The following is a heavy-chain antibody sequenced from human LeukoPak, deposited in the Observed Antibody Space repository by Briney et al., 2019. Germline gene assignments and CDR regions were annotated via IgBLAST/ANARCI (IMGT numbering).Heavy chain of an antibody. J-gene: IGHJ4*02. D-gene: IGHD6-6*01. V-gene: IGHV3-30*02. Sequence: GGSLRLSYAASGFTFSSYGMHWVRQAPGKGLEWVAFIRYDGSNKYYADSVKGRFTISRDNSKNTLYLQMNSLRAEDAAVYYCARLPYLYSSSFSFFDYWGQGTLVTVSS. CDR2: IRYDGSNK. CDR3: ARLPYLYSSSFSFFDY. CDR1: GFTFSSYG.